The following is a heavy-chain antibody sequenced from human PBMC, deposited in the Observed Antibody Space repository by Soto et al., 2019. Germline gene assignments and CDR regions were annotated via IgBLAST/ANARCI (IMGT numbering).Heavy chain of an antibody. Sequence: PSETLSLTCAVYGGSFSGYYWSWIRQPPGKGLEWIGEINHSGSTNYNPSLKSRVTISVDTSKNQFSLKLSSVTAADTAVYYCARGLPIAVAGTMPYYYMDVWGKGTTVTVSS. D-gene: IGHD6-19*01. CDR1: GGSFSGYY. V-gene: IGHV4-34*01. J-gene: IGHJ6*03. CDR2: INHSGST. CDR3: ARGLPIAVAGTMPYYYMDV.